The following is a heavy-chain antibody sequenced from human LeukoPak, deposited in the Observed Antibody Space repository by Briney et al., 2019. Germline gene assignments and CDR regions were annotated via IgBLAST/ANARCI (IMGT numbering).Heavy chain of an antibody. Sequence: EASVKVSCKASGYTFTGYYMHWVRQAPGQGLEWMGIINPSGGSTSYAQKFQGRVTMTRDMSTSTVYMELSSLRSEDTAVYYCARAGEAAAGTSTWFDPWGQGTLVTVSS. V-gene: IGHV1-46*01. CDR3: ARAGEAAAGTSTWFDP. CDR1: GYTFTGYY. CDR2: INPSGGST. D-gene: IGHD6-13*01. J-gene: IGHJ5*02.